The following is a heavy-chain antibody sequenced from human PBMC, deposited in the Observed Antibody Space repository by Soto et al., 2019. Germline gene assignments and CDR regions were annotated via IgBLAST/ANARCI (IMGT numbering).Heavy chain of an antibody. D-gene: IGHD5-18*01. J-gene: IGHJ6*02. CDR3: ARLHSHGTYGMDV. V-gene: IGHV1-69*13. CDR1: GGGFTYT. CDR2: IIPIFGTT. Sequence: GASVKVSCKASGGGFTYTLSGGRQAPGQGLEWMGGIIPIFGTTNYAQKFQGRVTITADESTKTAYMELSTLRSEDTAVYYCARLHSHGTYGMDVWGPGTTVTV.